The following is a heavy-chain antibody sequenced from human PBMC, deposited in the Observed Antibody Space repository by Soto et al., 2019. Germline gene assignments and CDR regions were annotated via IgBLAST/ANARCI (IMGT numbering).Heavy chain of an antibody. CDR1: GYTFTGYY. D-gene: IGHD2-2*01. Sequence: ASVKVSCKASGYTFTGYYMHWVRQAPGQGLEWMGWINPNSGGTNYAQKFQGWVTMTRDTSISTAYMELSRLRSDDTAVYYCARDGGLMGDDIVVVPAANNYYYMDVWGKGTTVTVSS. J-gene: IGHJ6*03. CDR2: INPNSGGT. V-gene: IGHV1-2*04. CDR3: ARDGGLMGDDIVVVPAANNYYYMDV.